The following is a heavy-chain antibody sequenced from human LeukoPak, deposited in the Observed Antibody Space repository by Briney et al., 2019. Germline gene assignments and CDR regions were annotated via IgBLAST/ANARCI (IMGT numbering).Heavy chain of an antibody. CDR2: ISYDGSNK. Sequence: GRSLRLSCAASGFTFSSYGMHWVRQAPGKGLEWVAVISYDGSNKYYADSVKGRFTISRDNSKNTLYLQMNSLRGEDTAVYYCARGGDYGDYAAYWGQGTLVTVSS. D-gene: IGHD4-17*01. CDR1: GFTFSSYG. J-gene: IGHJ4*02. V-gene: IGHV3-30*03. CDR3: ARGGDYGDYAAY.